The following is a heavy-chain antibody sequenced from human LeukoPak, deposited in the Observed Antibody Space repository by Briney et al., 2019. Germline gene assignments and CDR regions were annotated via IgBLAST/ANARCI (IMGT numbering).Heavy chain of an antibody. CDR3: ASRYDYSNYIDY. CDR1: GGSISSSSYY. D-gene: IGHD4-11*01. V-gene: IGHV4-39*01. Sequence: PSETLSLTCTVSGGSISSSSYYWGWIRQPPGKGLEWIGTIYYSGSTYYNPSLRSRVTISVDTSKDQFSLKLSSVTAADTAVYYCASRYDYSNYIDYWGQGTLVTVSS. CDR2: IYYSGST. J-gene: IGHJ4*02.